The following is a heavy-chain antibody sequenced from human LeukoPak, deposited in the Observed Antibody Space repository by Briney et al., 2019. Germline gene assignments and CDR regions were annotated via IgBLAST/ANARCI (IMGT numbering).Heavy chain of an antibody. J-gene: IGHJ4*02. CDR3: ARETTRRFDY. D-gene: IGHD1-14*01. V-gene: IGHV3-30-3*01. CDR2: ISYDGSSK. CDR1: GFAFSSHA. Sequence: GGSLRLSCAASGFAFSSHAMHWVRQAPGKGLEWVAVISYDGSSKYYADSVRGRFTISRDNSKDTQYLQMNSLRGEDTAVYYCARETTRRFDYWGQGTLVTVSS.